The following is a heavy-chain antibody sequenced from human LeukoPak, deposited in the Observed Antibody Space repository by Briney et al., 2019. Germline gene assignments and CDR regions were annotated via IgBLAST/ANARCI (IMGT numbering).Heavy chain of an antibody. Sequence: GGSLRLSCAASGFTFNNYGMHWVRQAPGKGLEWVAVISYDGRNKHYPDSVKGRFTISRDNAKNTLHLQMDSLRAEDTAVYYCARSDWLDSWGQGTLVIVSS. CDR1: GFTFNNYG. V-gene: IGHV3-30*03. J-gene: IGHJ5*01. CDR3: ARSDWLDS. CDR2: ISYDGRNK.